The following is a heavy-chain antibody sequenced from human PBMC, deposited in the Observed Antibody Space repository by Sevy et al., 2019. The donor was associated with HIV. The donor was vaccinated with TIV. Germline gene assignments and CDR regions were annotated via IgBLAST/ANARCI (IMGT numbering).Heavy chain of an antibody. D-gene: IGHD1-26*01. CDR3: AGENAWGRGYS. J-gene: IGHJ4*02. CDR2: IYYNGQI. V-gene: IGHV4-59*08. Sequence: SETLSLTCTVSGGSITSLSWNWIRQPPGKGLEWIANIYYNGQINYNPSLKSRVTLSLDTSKNQFSLRLSSVTAADTAMYYCAGENAWGRGYSWGQGTLVTVSS. CDR1: GGSITSLS.